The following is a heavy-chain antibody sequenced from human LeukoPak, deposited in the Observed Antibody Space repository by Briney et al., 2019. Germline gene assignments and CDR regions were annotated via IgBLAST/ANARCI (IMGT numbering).Heavy chain of an antibody. CDR2: ISSSSDYT. CDR3: AKDPSGGGPDDY. Sequence: GGSLRLSCASEFSIRTYDMNWVRQAPGKGLEWVSSISSSSDYTYYADSVKGRFTISRDNSKNTLYLQMNSLRAEDTAVYYCAKDPSGGGPDDYWGQGTLVTVSS. J-gene: IGHJ4*02. V-gene: IGHV3-23*01. CDR1: EFSIRTYD. D-gene: IGHD1-14*01.